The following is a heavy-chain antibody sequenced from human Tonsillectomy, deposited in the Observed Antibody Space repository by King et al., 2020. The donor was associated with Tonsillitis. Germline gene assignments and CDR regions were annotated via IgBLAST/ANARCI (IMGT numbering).Heavy chain of an antibody. CDR3: ARVGIDLVNGWGHGLY. Sequence: VQLVESGGGLVKPGGSLRLSCAASGFTFSSYSMNWVRQAPGKGLEWVSSISSSSSYIYYADSVKGRFTISRDNAKNSLYLQMNSLRAEDTAVYYCARVGIDLVNGWGHGLYWGQGTLVTVS. CDR2: ISSSSSYI. J-gene: IGHJ4*02. D-gene: IGHD3-16*01. V-gene: IGHV3-21*01. CDR1: GFTFSSYS.